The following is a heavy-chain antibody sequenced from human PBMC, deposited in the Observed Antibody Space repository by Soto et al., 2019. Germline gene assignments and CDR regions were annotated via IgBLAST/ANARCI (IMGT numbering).Heavy chain of an antibody. D-gene: IGHD2-2*01. Sequence: AVKVSGKASGGTFSSYAISWVQQAPGQGLEWMGGIIPIFGTANYAQKFQGRVTITADESTSTAYMELSSLRSEDTAVYYCARSLYCSSTSCYRYYYYYGMDVWGQGTTVTVSS. V-gene: IGHV1-69*13. CDR3: ARSLYCSSTSCYRYYYYYGMDV. CDR2: IIPIFGTA. J-gene: IGHJ6*02. CDR1: GGTFSSYA.